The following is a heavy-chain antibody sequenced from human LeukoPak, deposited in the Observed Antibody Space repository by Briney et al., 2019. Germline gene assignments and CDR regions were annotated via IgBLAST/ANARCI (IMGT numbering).Heavy chain of an antibody. CDR3: ASTVVVAATRSFDP. Sequence: PSETLSLTCTVSGGSVSSGSYYWGWIRQPPGKGLEWIGYIYYSGSTNYNPSLKSRVTISVDTSKNQFSLKLSSVTAADTAVYYCASTVVVAATRSFDPWGQGTLVTVSS. J-gene: IGHJ5*02. CDR1: GGSVSSGSYY. V-gene: IGHV4-61*01. CDR2: IYYSGST. D-gene: IGHD2-15*01.